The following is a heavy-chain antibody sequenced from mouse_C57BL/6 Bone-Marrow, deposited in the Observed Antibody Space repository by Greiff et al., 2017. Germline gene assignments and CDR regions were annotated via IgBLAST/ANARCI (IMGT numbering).Heavy chain of an antibody. CDR1: GYTFTSYW. CDR2: IHPNSGST. V-gene: IGHV1-64*01. Sequence: QVQLQQPGAELVKPGASVKLSCKASGYTFTSYWMHWVKQRPGQGLEWIGMIHPNSGSTNYNEKFKSKATLTVDKTSSTAYMQLSSLTSEDSAVYYCARSWDAFFDYWGQGTTLTVSS. D-gene: IGHD4-1*01. CDR3: ARSWDAFFDY. J-gene: IGHJ2*01.